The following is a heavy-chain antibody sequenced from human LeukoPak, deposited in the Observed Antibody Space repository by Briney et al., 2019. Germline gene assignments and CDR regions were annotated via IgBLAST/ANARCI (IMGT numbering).Heavy chain of an antibody. D-gene: IGHD3-16*01. CDR1: GFTFSDYY. V-gene: IGHV3-7*04. CDR2: IKEDGSEK. J-gene: IGHJ4*02. Sequence: GGSLRLSCAASGFTFSDYYMSWVRQAPGKGLEWVANIKEDGSEKYYVDSVKGRFTISRDNAKNSLYLQMNSLRGEDTAVYYCTRDYVGYWGQGTLVTVSS. CDR3: TRDYVGY.